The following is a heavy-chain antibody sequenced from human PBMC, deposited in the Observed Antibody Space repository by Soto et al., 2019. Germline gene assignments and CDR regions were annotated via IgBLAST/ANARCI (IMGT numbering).Heavy chain of an antibody. D-gene: IGHD3-10*01. CDR1: GGFISSGGYY. CDR2: IYYSGST. Sequence: SETLSLTCTVSGGFISSGGYYWSWIRQHPGKGLEWIGYIYYSGSTYYNPSLKSRVTISVDTSKNQFSLKLSSVTAADTAVYYCARVHTMVRGVIIPQPPYYMDVWGKGTTVT. J-gene: IGHJ6*03. V-gene: IGHV4-31*02. CDR3: ARVHTMVRGVIIPQPPYYMDV.